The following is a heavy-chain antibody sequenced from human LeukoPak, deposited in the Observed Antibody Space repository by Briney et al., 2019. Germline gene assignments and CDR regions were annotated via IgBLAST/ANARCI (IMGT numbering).Heavy chain of an antibody. CDR1: GGSISSGGYY. CDR2: IYCSGST. Sequence: SETLSLTCTVSGGSISSGGYYWSWIRQHPGKGLEWIGYIYCSGSTYYNPSLKSRVTMSVDTSKNQFSLKLSSVTAADTAVYYCARGYYYDTPFDPWGQGTLVTVSS. J-gene: IGHJ5*02. CDR3: ARGYYYDTPFDP. D-gene: IGHD3-22*01. V-gene: IGHV4-31*03.